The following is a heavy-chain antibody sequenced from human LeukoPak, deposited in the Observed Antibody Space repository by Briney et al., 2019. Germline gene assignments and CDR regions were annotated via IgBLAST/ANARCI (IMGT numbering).Heavy chain of an antibody. CDR3: ARQPALSRLLWFGELSP. V-gene: IGHV4-59*08. CDR1: GGSISSYY. Sequence: PSETLSLTCAVSGGSISSYYWSGIRQPPGKGLEWIGYIYYSGSTNYNPSLKSRVTISVDTSKNQFSLKLSSVTAADTAVYYCARQPALSRLLWFGELSPWGQGTMVTVSS. J-gene: IGHJ3*01. CDR2: IYYSGST. D-gene: IGHD3-10*01.